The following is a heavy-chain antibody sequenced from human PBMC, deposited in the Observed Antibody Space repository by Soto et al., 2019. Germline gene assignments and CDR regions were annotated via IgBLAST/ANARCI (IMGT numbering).Heavy chain of an antibody. D-gene: IGHD5-12*01. V-gene: IGHV1-46*03. CDR2: IDPSGGSA. CDR1: GYTFTNYY. J-gene: IGHJ4*02. Sequence: QVQLVQSGAEVKKPGASVKVSCKASGYTFTNYYIHWVRQAPGQGLEWMGFIDPSGGSAAYAQNFQDRVPMTRDTSMTTVYMELSSLRSDDTAVYYCARDIVATIAGGGYWGQGALVTVSS. CDR3: ARDIVATIAGGGY.